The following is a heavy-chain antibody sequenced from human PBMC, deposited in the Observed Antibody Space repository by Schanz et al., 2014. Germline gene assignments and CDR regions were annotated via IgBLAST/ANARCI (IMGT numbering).Heavy chain of an antibody. CDR1: GFTFSIYA. CDR3: VRDRRNADLDY. Sequence: EVQLLESGGGLVQPGGSLRLSCSASGFTFSIYAMHWVRQAPGKGLEWVSTIGTSGGTNYAESVKGRFTISRDNSKNTLYLQMNSLRAEDTAVYYCVRDRRNADLDYWGQGTLVTVSS. D-gene: IGHD1-1*01. CDR2: IGTSGGT. J-gene: IGHJ4*02. V-gene: IGHV3-23*01.